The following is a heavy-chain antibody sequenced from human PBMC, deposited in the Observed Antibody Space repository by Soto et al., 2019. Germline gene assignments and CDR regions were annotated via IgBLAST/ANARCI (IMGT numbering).Heavy chain of an antibody. D-gene: IGHD2-15*01. CDR3: ARDGWRYCSGGSCYSWSD. Sequence: GGSLILSCAASGFTFSSYGMHWVRQAPGKGLGWVAVIWYDGSNKYYADSVKGRFTISRDNSKNTLYLQMNSLRAEDTAVYYCARDGWRYCSGGSCYSWSDWGQGTLVTVSS. V-gene: IGHV3-33*01. CDR2: IWYDGSNK. CDR1: GFTFSSYG. J-gene: IGHJ4*02.